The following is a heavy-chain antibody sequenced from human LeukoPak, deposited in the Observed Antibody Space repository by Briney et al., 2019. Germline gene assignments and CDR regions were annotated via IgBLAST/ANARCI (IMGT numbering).Heavy chain of an antibody. CDR2: IDYSGRT. Sequence: PSQNLSLTCTVSGGSISRGGYCRSWIRQHPGKGLEWIGYIDYSGRTFYNPSLKSRLTMSIDTSKNQFSLKLSSVTAADTAVYYCAADTSGYRIFNYWGQGTLVTVSS. CDR3: AADTSGYRIFNY. D-gene: IGHD3-22*01. CDR1: GGSISRGGYC. V-gene: IGHV4-31*03. J-gene: IGHJ4*02.